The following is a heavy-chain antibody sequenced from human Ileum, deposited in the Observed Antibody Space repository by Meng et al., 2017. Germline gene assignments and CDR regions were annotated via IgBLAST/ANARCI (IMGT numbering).Heavy chain of an antibody. J-gene: IGHJ4*02. Sequence: QAQLQESGPGLAKPPETLSLTCTVPGASISSYYWTWIRQPPGKGLDWIGYIHYSGSTNYNPSLKSRITMSVDTSKNQVSLKLSSVTAADTAIYYCAAFCSGGSCPDYWGQGTLVTVSS. CDR3: AAFCSGGSCPDY. CDR2: IHYSGST. V-gene: IGHV4-59*01. CDR1: GASISSYY. D-gene: IGHD2-15*01.